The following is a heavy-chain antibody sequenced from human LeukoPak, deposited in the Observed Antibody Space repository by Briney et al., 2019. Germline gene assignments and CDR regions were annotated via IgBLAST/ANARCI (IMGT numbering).Heavy chain of an antibody. CDR1: GFTFSSYG. V-gene: IGHV3-30*18. J-gene: IGHJ3*02. CDR2: ISYDGSNK. Sequence: GGSLRLACAASGFTFSSYGMHWVRQAPGKGLEWVAVISYDGSNKYYADSVKGRFTISRDNSKNTLYLQMNSLRAEDTAVYYCAKVLSYYYDSSGYYPTFDAFDIWGQGTMVTVSS. D-gene: IGHD3-22*01. CDR3: AKVLSYYYDSSGYYPTFDAFDI.